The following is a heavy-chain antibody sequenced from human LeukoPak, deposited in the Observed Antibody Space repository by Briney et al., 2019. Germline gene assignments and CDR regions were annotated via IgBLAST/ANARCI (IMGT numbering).Heavy chain of an antibody. CDR2: ISGDGVRT. V-gene: IGHV3-43*02. CDR3: ARESGKFDY. J-gene: IGHJ4*02. Sequence: PGGSLRLSCVASGLPIGDFAMHWVRQAPGQGLEWVSLISGDGVRTFFTDSVKGRFSISRDNSKNYLFLEMSSLRTEDTAMYYCARESGKFDYWGQGTLVAVSS. CDR1: GLPIGDFA.